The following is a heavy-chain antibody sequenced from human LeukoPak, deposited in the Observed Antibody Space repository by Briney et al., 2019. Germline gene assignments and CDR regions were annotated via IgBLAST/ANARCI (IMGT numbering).Heavy chain of an antibody. CDR1: GLTFSSAW. Sequence: GGSLRLSCAVSGLTFSSAWMSWVRQAPGEGLEWAGRIKGTTDGGTTDYAAPVKGRFTISRDDSKNTLYLRMNSLKTEDTAVYYCTTDLGWSSGDCWGQGTLVTVSS. CDR3: TTDLGWSSGDC. D-gene: IGHD6-19*01. CDR2: IKGTTDGGTT. V-gene: IGHV3-15*01. J-gene: IGHJ4*02.